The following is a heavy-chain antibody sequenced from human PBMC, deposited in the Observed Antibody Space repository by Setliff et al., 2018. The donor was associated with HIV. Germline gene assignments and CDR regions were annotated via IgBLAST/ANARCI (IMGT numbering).Heavy chain of an antibody. Sequence: PSETLSLTCIVSGGSISSSSYHWGWIRQPPGKGLEWIGSMYASGRTNYNPSLKSRVTISVDTSKNQFSLKLSSVTAADTAVYYCARTRGYCSGTNCYALRGPDYWGQGTLVTVSS. J-gene: IGHJ4*02. CDR3: ARTRGYCSGTNCYALRGPDY. V-gene: IGHV4-39*07. D-gene: IGHD2-2*01. CDR1: GGSISSSSYH. CDR2: MYASGRT.